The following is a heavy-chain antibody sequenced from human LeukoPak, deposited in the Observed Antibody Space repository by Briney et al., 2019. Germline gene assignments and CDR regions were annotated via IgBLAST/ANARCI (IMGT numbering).Heavy chain of an antibody. CDR3: AKESTMIAVCDY. CDR1: GFTFSSYG. CDR2: ISYDGSNK. J-gene: IGHJ4*02. Sequence: GRSLSLTFAASGFTFSSYGWHWVRQAPGKGLEWVAVISYDGSNKYYADSVKGRFTISRDNSKNTLYLQMNSLRAEDTAVYYCAKESTMIAVCDYWGQGTVVTVSS. V-gene: IGHV3-30*18. D-gene: IGHD3-22*01.